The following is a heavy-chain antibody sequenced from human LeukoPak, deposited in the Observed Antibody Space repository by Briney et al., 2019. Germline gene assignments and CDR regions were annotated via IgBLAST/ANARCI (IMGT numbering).Heavy chain of an antibody. CDR1: GGSISSGDYY. Sequence: SETLSLTCTVSGGSISSGDYYWSWIRQPPGKGLEWIGYIYYSGSTYYNPPLKSRVTISVDTSKNQFSLKLSSVTAADTAVYYCARAVVVPAGWVNYYYGMDGWGQGTTVTVSS. D-gene: IGHD2-2*01. CDR3: ARAVVVPAGWVNYYYGMDG. V-gene: IGHV4-30-4*01. CDR2: IYYSGST. J-gene: IGHJ6*02.